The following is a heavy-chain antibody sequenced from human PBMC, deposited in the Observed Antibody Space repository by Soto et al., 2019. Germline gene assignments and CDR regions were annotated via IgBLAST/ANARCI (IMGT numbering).Heavy chain of an antibody. V-gene: IGHV4-34*01. CDR2: INHSGST. Sequence: ASETLSLTCAVYGGSFSGYYWSWIRQPPGKGLEWIGEINHSGSTNYNPSLKSRVTISVDTSKNQFSLKLSSVTAADTAVYYCARESDWFDPWGQGTLVTVS. CDR1: GGSFSGYY. J-gene: IGHJ5*02. CDR3: ARESDWFDP.